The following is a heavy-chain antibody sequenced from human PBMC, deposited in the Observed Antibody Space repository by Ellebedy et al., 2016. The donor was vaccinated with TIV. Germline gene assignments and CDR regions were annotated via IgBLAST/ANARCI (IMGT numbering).Heavy chain of an antibody. CDR3: ARDPGIAVAGTVPPNIGFDL. CDR1: GFSFGSYW. V-gene: IGHV3-74*03. D-gene: IGHD6-19*01. Sequence: GGSLRLSCAASGFSFGSYWMLWVRQPPGKGLEWVSRIKPDGSDITYADSVRGRFTISRDNSKDTLYLQMNSLRAEDTAVYHCARDPGIAVAGTVPPNIGFDLWGQGALVTVSS. CDR2: IKPDGSDI. J-gene: IGHJ4*02.